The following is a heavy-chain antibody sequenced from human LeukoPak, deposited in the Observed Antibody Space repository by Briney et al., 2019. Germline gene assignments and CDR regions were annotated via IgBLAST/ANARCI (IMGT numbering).Heavy chain of an antibody. J-gene: IGHJ5*02. V-gene: IGHV3-23*01. Sequence: GGSLRLSCTASGLTFSRYAMIWVRQAPGKGLQWVSGISGSGDNTYYADSVKGRFTISRDNSKNTLYLQMNTLRAEDTAVYYCAKDGTYSGSFSSFDLWGQGTLVTVSS. CDR3: AKDGTYSGSFSSFDL. CDR2: ISGSGDNT. D-gene: IGHD1-26*01. CDR1: GLTFSRYA.